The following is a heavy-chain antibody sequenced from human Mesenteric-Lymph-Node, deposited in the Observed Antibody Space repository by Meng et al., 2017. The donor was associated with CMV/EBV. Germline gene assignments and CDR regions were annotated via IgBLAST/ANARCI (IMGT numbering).Heavy chain of an antibody. D-gene: IGHD1-26*01. CDR3: ARVGVGGSYEAY. CDR1: GYTFTGYY. J-gene: IGHJ4*02. Sequence: ASVKVSCKASGYTFTGYYMHWVRQAPGQGLEWMGWINPNSGGTNYAQKFQGRVTMTRDTSISTAYMEPSRLRSDDTAVYYCARVGVGGSYEAYWGQGTLVTVSS. CDR2: INPNSGGT. V-gene: IGHV1-2*02.